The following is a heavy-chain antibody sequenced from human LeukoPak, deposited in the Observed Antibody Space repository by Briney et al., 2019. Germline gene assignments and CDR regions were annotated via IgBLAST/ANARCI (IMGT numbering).Heavy chain of an antibody. V-gene: IGHV3-23*01. Sequence: GGSLRLSCAASGGTFNNYVMTWVRQAPGKGLEYVSAISDTGGNTYYADPVKGRFTISRDNSKNTLYLQMNSLRAEDSAVYYCAWILQPHLQSYYYGMDVWGQGTTVTVSS. CDR1: GGTFNNYV. J-gene: IGHJ6*02. D-gene: IGHD2-2*03. CDR3: AWILQPHLQSYYYGMDV. CDR2: ISDTGGNT.